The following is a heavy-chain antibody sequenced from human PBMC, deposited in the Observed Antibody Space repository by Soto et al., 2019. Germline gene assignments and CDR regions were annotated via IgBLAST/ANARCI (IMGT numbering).Heavy chain of an antibody. CDR3: ARDLVAAAGY. CDR2: ISGSGDNT. D-gene: IGHD6-13*01. V-gene: IGHV3-23*01. CDR1: GFNFSSYA. Sequence: GGSLRLSCAASGFNFSSYAMSWVRQAPGKGLEWVSGISGSGDNTHYADSVKGRFSISRDNSKNTLYLQMNSLRAEDTAFYYCARDLVAAAGYWGQGTLVTVSS. J-gene: IGHJ4*02.